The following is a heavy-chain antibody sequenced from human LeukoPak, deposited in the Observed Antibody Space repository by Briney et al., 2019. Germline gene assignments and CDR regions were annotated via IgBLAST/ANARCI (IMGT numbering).Heavy chain of an antibody. CDR3: ARVDYGSGCDS. J-gene: IGHJ4*02. D-gene: IGHD6-19*01. V-gene: IGHV3-64*01. CDR2: ISSNGRRT. CDR1: EFTFSSYS. Sequence: GGSLRLSCAASEFTFSSYSMHWVRQAPGKGLEFVSAISSNGRRTYYANSVKGRFTISRDISKNTLYLQMGSLRAEDMAVYYCARVDYGSGCDSWGQGTLVTVSS.